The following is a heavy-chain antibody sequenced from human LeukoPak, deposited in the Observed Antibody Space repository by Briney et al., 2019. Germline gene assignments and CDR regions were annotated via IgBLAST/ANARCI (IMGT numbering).Heavy chain of an antibody. CDR3: ASSYYYGSNFFDY. CDR2: IYYSGST. V-gene: IGHV4-39*01. Sequence: SETLSLTCTVSGGSISSSNYYWGWIRQPPGKGLEWIGSIYYSGSTYYNPSLKSRVTISVDTSKNQFSLKLSSVTAADTAVYYCASSYYYGSNFFDYWGQGTLVTVSS. D-gene: IGHD3-22*01. J-gene: IGHJ4*02. CDR1: GGSISSSNYY.